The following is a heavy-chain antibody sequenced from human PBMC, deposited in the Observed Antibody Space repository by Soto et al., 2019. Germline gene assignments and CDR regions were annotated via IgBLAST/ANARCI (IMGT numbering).Heavy chain of an antibody. CDR3: ARGGNRNYDY. Sequence: EVRLVESGGDLVQPGGSLRLSCAASGFTFSNYWMYWVRQAPGKGLVWVSRIDNHGSGTTYADSVKGRFTISRDNAENTLYLQMNSLRAEDAAVYFCARGGNRNYDYWGQGTLVTVSS. V-gene: IGHV3-74*03. CDR2: IDNHGSGT. CDR1: GFTFSNYW. J-gene: IGHJ4*02.